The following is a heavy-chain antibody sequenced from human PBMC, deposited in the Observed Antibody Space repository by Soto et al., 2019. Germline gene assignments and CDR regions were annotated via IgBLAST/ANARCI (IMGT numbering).Heavy chain of an antibody. J-gene: IGHJ6*02. CDR2: IYYSGST. V-gene: IGHV4-59*01. D-gene: IGHD5-18*01. Sequence: SETLSLTCTVSGGSISSYCWSWIRQPPGKGLEWIGYIYYSGSTNYNPSLKSRVTISVETSKNQFSLKLSSVTAEDTAVYYCASARIGYSYGIYGMDVWGQGTTVTV. CDR1: GGSISSYC. CDR3: ASARIGYSYGIYGMDV.